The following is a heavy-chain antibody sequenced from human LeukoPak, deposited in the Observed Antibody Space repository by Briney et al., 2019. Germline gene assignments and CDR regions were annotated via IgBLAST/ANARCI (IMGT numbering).Heavy chain of an antibody. CDR3: AKDRNQYFDPNFDY. Sequence: GGSLRLSCVGTGFTFRSYAMSWVRQAPGKGLEWVSAVTRNGDTTYYADSVKGRFTISRDNSKNTSYLQMNSLRAEDTAVYYCAKDRNQYFDPNFDYWGQGTLVTVSS. CDR1: GFTFRSYA. D-gene: IGHD3-9*01. J-gene: IGHJ4*02. CDR2: VTRNGDTT. V-gene: IGHV3-23*01.